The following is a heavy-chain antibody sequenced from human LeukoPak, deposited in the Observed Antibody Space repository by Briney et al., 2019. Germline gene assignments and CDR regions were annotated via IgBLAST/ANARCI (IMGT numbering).Heavy chain of an antibody. D-gene: IGHD1-26*01. J-gene: IGHJ4*02. CDR2: ISGSGGST. V-gene: IGHV3-23*01. CDR3: ARLKLVGATIGYFDY. CDR1: GFTFSNYA. Sequence: PGGSLRLSCAASGFTFSNYAMSWVRQAPGKGLEWVSAISGSGGSTYYADSVKGRFTISRDNSKNTLYLQMNSLRAEDTAVYYCARLKLVGATIGYFDYWGQGTLVTVSS.